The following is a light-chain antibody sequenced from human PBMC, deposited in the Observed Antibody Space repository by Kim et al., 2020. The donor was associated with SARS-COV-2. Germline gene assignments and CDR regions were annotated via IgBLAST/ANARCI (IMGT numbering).Light chain of an antibody. CDR2: SNH. J-gene: IGLJ1*01. CDR1: SPNIGSNT. V-gene: IGLV1-44*01. Sequence: VPSSCTASSPNIGSNTVYLYQQPPAPAPNRLIYSNHQRPSGVPDRFSGSKSGPSASLAISGLQSEDEADYYGAAWDDSLNGLFVFGTGTKVTVL. CDR3: AAWDDSLNGLFV.